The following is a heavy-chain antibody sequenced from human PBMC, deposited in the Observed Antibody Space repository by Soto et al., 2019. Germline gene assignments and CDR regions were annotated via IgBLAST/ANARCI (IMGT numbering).Heavy chain of an antibody. CDR3: VKESSIAVAGENYDY. D-gene: IGHD6-19*01. Sequence: GGSLRLSCSASGFTFSSYAMHLVRQAPGKGLEYVSAISSNGGSTYYADSVKGRFTISRDNSKNTLYLQMSSLRAEDTAVYYCVKESSIAVAGENYDYWGQGTLVTVSS. V-gene: IGHV3-64D*08. J-gene: IGHJ4*02. CDR2: ISSNGGST. CDR1: GFTFSSYA.